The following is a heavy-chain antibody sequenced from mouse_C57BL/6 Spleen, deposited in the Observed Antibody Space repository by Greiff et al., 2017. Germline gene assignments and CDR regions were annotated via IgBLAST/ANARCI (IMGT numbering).Heavy chain of an antibody. V-gene: IGHV1-82*01. D-gene: IGHD4-1*01. CDR2: IYPGDGDT. CDR1: GYAFSSSW. Sequence: VQLQQSGPELVKPGASVKISCKASGYAFSSSWMNWVKQRPGKGLEWIGRIYPGDGDTNYNGKFKGKATLTADKSSSTAYMQLSSLTSEDSAVYFCARGAGTRDAMDYWGQGTSVTVSS. J-gene: IGHJ4*01. CDR3: ARGAGTRDAMDY.